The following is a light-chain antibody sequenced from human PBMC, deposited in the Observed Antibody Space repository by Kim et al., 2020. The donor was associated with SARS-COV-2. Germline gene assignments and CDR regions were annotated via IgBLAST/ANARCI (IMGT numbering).Light chain of an antibody. CDR3: QSYET. J-gene: IGKJ2*01. CDR2: GAS. CDR1: ANLSASY. Sequence: GPLSLSPGDRATLSCRASANLSASYLAWYHPNPGQAPTLVIYGASIRAAGIPDRFSGSGSGADFPLTITRVEPADFAVYYCQSYETFGQGTKLEI. V-gene: IGKV3-20*01.